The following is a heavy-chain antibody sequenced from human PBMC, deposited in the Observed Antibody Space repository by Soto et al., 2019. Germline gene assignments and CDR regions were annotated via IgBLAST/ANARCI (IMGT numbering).Heavy chain of an antibody. CDR1: GFTFSDYW. D-gene: IGHD3-10*01. Sequence: EVQLVESGGGLVQPGGSLRLSCAASGFTFSDYWMSWVRQAPGKGLECVANIKTDGSEKYYVDPVKGRFTTSRDNAKNPLYLQMNSLRAEDTAVYYCASSMGRGGNDYWGQGTLVAVSS. V-gene: IGHV3-7*05. J-gene: IGHJ4*02. CDR2: IKTDGSEK. CDR3: ASSMGRGGNDY.